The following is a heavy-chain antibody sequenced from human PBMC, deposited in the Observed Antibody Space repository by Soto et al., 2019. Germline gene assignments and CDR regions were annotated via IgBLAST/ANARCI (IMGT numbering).Heavy chain of an antibody. J-gene: IGHJ4*02. CDR2: ISAYNGNT. Sequence: QVQLVQSGAEVKKPGASVKVSCKASGYTFTSYGISWVRQAPGQGLEWMGWISAYNGNTNYAQKLQGRVTMTTDTSTSTAYMELRSLRSDDTAVYYCARAPDGLWYYDFCSCYPPFDYWGQGTLVTVSS. V-gene: IGHV1-18*01. D-gene: IGHD3-3*01. CDR1: GYTFTSYG. CDR3: ARAPDGLWYYDFCSCYPPFDY.